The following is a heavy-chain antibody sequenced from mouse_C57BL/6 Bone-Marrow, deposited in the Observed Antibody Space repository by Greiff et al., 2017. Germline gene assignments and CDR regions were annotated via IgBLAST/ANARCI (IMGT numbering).Heavy chain of an antibody. J-gene: IGHJ2*01. Sequence: EVQLVESGGGLVKPGGSLKLSCAASGFTFSSYAMSWVRQTPEKRLEWVATISDGGSYTYYPDNVKGRFTISRDNAKNNLYLQMSHLKSEDTAMYYCARARWLLRKDYFDYWGQGTTLTVSS. CDR1: GFTFSSYA. V-gene: IGHV5-4*01. CDR2: ISDGGSYT. CDR3: ARARWLLRKDYFDY. D-gene: IGHD2-3*01.